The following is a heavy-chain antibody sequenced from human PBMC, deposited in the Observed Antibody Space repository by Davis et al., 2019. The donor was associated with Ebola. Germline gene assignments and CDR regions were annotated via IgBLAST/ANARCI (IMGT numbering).Heavy chain of an antibody. CDR3: AKDLEIGELLLVYYYYGMDV. CDR1: GFTFSSYS. D-gene: IGHD3-10*01. V-gene: IGHV3-30*02. CDR2: IWYDGSNK. Sequence: PGGSLRLSCAASGFTFSSYSMNWVRQAPGKGLEWVAVIWYDGSNKYYADSVKGRFTISRDNSKNTLYLQMNSLRAEDTAVYYCAKDLEIGELLLVYYYYGMDVWGQGTTVTVSS. J-gene: IGHJ6*02.